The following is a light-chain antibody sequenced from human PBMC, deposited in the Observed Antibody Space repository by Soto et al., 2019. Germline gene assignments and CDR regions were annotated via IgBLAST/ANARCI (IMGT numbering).Light chain of an antibody. CDR1: QSVSSY. V-gene: IGKV1-39*01. Sequence: DIQMTQSPSPLSASVGDRVDITCRTSQSVSSYLNWYQAKPGKAPKLLIYEASNLESGVPSRFSGSGSGTVFTPTSFSFHPEDSPTNNVQQSTVPPPFTFGPGTRVDI. J-gene: IGKJ3*01. CDR2: EAS. CDR3: QQSTVPPPFT.